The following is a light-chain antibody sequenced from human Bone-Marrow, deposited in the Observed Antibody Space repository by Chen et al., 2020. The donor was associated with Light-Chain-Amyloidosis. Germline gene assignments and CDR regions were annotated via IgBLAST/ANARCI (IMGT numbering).Light chain of an antibody. J-gene: IGLJ3*02. CDR1: NIGATS. CDR3: QVWDRSSDRPV. CDR2: DDS. Sequence: SYVLTQPSSVSVAPGQTATIACGGKNIGATSVHLYQQPPGQAPLLVVYDDSDRPAGIPERLSGSNSGNTATLTISRVEAGDEADYYCQVWDRSSDRPVFGGGTKLTVL. V-gene: IGLV3-21*02.